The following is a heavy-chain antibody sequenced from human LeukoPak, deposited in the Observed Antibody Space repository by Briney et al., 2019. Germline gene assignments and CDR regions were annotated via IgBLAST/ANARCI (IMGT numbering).Heavy chain of an antibody. CDR1: GGSISSGGYS. J-gene: IGHJ4*02. V-gene: IGHV4-30-2*01. CDR2: IYHSGST. CDR3: ARGASAMIREYYFDY. Sequence: SETLSLTCAVSGGSISSGGYSWSWIRQPPGKGLEWIGYIYHSGSTYYNPSLKSRVTISVDRSKNQFSLKLSSVTAADTAVYYCARGASAMIREYYFDYWGQGTLVTVSS. D-gene: IGHD6-25*01.